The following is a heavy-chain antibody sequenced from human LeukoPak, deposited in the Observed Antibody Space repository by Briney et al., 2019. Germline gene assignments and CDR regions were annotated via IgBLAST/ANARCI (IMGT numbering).Heavy chain of an antibody. J-gene: IGHJ6*02. CDR3: ARDPVAANKNDYYHYGMDV. CDR1: GGSISSGGYY. Sequence: PSQTLSLTCTVSGGSISSGGYYWSWIRQHPGKGLEWIGYIYYSGSTYYNPSLKSRVTISVDTSKNQFSVKLSSVTAADTAVYYCARDPVAANKNDYYHYGMDVWGQGTTVTVSS. V-gene: IGHV4-31*03. D-gene: IGHD2-15*01. CDR2: IYYSGST.